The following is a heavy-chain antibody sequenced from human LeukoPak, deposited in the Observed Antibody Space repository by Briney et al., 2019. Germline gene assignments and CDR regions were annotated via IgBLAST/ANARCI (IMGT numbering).Heavy chain of an antibody. J-gene: IGHJ4*02. V-gene: IGHV1-24*01. CDR1: GHTLKDLS. D-gene: IGHD5-24*01. CDR3: STETAENY. Sequence: ASVKVSCKAFGHTLKDLSIHWVRQAPGKGLEWLGGFDPEDDERMYAPKFQGRVTVTEDNSIDTAYMELTSLSSDDTGVYYCSTETAENYWGQGTLVTVSS. CDR2: FDPEDDER.